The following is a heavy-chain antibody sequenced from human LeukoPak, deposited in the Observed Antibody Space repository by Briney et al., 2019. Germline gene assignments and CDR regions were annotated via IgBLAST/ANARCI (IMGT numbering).Heavy chain of an antibody. CDR3: ARGGSNPP. CDR2: ISGSGGST. Sequence: PGGYLALSCAATGFTFSSYAMSWVRQAPGKGREWVSAISGSGGSTYYADSVKGRFTISKDNSKNTLYLQMNSLRAEDTAVYYCARGGSNPPWGQGTLVTVSS. CDR1: GFTFSSYA. V-gene: IGHV3-23*01. D-gene: IGHD1-26*01. J-gene: IGHJ5*02.